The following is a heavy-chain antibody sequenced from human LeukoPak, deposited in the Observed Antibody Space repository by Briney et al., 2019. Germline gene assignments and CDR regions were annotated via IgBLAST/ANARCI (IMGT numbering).Heavy chain of an antibody. Sequence: GGSLRLSCAASGFAFSNFAMSWVRQAPGKGLEWVSAMSGSGDGTYYADSVKGRFTISRDNSKNTLYLQMNSLRAEDTAVYYCAKVGSRYYDSSGYYNWGQGTLVTVSS. V-gene: IGHV3-23*01. D-gene: IGHD3-22*01. CDR1: GFAFSNFA. CDR2: MSGSGDGT. J-gene: IGHJ4*02. CDR3: AKVGSRYYDSSGYYN.